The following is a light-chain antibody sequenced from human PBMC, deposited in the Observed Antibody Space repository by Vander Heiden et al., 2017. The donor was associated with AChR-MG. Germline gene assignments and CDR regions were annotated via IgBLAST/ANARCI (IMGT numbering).Light chain of an antibody. CDR3: QSYDRSLSGWV. V-gene: IGLV1-40*01. CDR1: SSNIGTGYD. Sequence: QSVLTQPPSVSGAPGQRLTISCPGSSSNIGTGYDVHWYQQLPGTAPKLLIYRNSNRPSGVPDRFSGSKSGTSASLAITGLQAEDEADYYCQSYDRSLSGWVFGGGTKLTVL. CDR2: RNS. J-gene: IGLJ3*02.